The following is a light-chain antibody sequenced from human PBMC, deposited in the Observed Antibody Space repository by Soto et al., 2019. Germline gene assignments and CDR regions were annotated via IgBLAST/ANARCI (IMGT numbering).Light chain of an antibody. CDR3: HQYNYWPGT. CDR1: QTIHTK. J-gene: IGKJ1*01. CDR2: DTS. Sequence: EVVMTQSPATLSVSPGERATLSCRASQTIHTKLAWYQQKPGQAPRLRVYDTSTRATGIPARFSGSGSGTEFTLTISSLQSEDFAVYHCHQYNYWPGTFGQGTKVLVK. V-gene: IGKV3-15*01.